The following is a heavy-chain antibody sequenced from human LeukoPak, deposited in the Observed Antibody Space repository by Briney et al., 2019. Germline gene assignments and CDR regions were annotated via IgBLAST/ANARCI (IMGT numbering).Heavy chain of an antibody. V-gene: IGHV1-8*01. J-gene: IGHJ4*02. CDR3: ARGLRGGAKNDIDY. Sequence: ASVTVSCKASGYTFTSYAINWVRQATGQGLEWMGWMNPNSGNTGYAQTFQGRVTMTRNTSISTAYMELNSLRSEDTAVYYCARGLRGGAKNDIDYWGEGALVTVSS. CDR2: MNPNSGNT. D-gene: IGHD1-1*01. CDR1: GYTFTSYA.